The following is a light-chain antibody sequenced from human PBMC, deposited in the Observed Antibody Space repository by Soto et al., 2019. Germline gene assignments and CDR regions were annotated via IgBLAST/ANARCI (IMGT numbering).Light chain of an antibody. CDR2: GAS. V-gene: IGKV3-15*01. Sequence: EIVMTQSPATLSVSPGERATLSCKASQSVGTDLAWYQQKPGQAPRLLIYGASTRATGVPARFSGGGSGTEFTLTISSLQSADFAIYHCQQYDNLPPWTFGQGTKVEIK. CDR3: QQYDNLPPWT. CDR1: QSVGTD. J-gene: IGKJ1*01.